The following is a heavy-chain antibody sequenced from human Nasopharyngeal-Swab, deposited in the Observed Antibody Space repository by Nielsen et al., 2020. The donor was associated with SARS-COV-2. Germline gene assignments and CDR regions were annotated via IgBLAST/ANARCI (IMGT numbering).Heavy chain of an antibody. D-gene: IGHD3-16*02. J-gene: IGHJ3*02. CDR2: ISYDGSNK. CDR3: ARDHDDYVWGSYRYDAFDI. CDR1: GFTFADYW. V-gene: IGHV3-30*03. Sequence: GESLKISCAASGFTFADYWMHWVRQAPGKGLEWVAVISYDGSNKYYADSVKGRFTISRDNSKNTLYLQMNSLRAEDTAVYYCARDHDDYVWGSYRYDAFDIWGQGTMVTVSS.